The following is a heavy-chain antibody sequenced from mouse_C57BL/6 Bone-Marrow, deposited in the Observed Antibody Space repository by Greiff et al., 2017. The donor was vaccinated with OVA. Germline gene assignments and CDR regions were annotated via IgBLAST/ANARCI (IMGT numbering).Heavy chain of an antibody. J-gene: IGHJ1*03. CDR1: GYAFTNYL. D-gene: IGHD6-1*01. CDR2: INPGSGGT. Sequence: QVQLQQSGAELVRPGTSVKVSCKASGYAFTNYLIEWVKQRPGPGLEWIGVINPGSGGTNYNEKFKGKATLTADKSSSTAYMQLRRLTSEDSAVYFCARTSYWCCDVWGTGNTGNGSS. V-gene: IGHV1-54*01. CDR3: ARTSYWCCDV.